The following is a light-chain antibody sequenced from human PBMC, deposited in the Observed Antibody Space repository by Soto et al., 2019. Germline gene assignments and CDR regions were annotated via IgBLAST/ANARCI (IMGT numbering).Light chain of an antibody. CDR3: QQYNNWPRT. CDR1: QSISTF. Sequence: LVMTQSPATLSVAPWERATLSCRASQSISTFLAWYQQKPGQAPRLLIYGASTRATGIPARFSSSGSGTEFTLTISSLQSGDFAVYYCQQYNNWPRTFGQGTKVDIK. V-gene: IGKV3-15*01. J-gene: IGKJ1*01. CDR2: GAS.